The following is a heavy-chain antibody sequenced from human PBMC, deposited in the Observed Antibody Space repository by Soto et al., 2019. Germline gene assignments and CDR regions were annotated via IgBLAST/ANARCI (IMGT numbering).Heavy chain of an antibody. CDR3: ARKDYYGAGIYYFDH. CDR1: GYTFTAYP. Sequence: QVQLVQSGAEVKKPGASVKVSCKASGYTFTAYPMHWVRQAPGQRLEWMGWINVANGDTGYSQKFQGRVTVTRDTSASKVYMEVSSLKSEDTAVYYCARKDYYGAGIYYFDHWGQGTLVTVSS. V-gene: IGHV1-3*01. CDR2: INVANGDT. D-gene: IGHD3-10*01. J-gene: IGHJ4*02.